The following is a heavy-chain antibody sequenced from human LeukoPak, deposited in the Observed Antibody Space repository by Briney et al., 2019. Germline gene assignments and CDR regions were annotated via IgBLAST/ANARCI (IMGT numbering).Heavy chain of an antibody. CDR3: ARSDITGTPSSDSYYFYYMDV. CDR1: GGTFSTFA. CDR2: IVPFFGTS. Sequence: ASVKVSCKASGGTFSTFAIHWVRQAPGQGLEWMGGIVPFFGTSSSAQKFQGRVAITSDEYTSTAYMELSGLRSEDTAVYYCARSDITGTPSSDSYYFYYMDVWGKGTAVTVSS. D-gene: IGHD1-7*01. V-gene: IGHV1-69*13. J-gene: IGHJ6*03.